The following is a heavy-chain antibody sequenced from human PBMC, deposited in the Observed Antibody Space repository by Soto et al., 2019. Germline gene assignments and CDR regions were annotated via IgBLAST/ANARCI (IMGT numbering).Heavy chain of an antibody. CDR3: IPEPWYYMDV. J-gene: IGHJ6*03. CDR1: GFTFSESA. Sequence: EVQLVESGGGVVQPGGSLKLSCAASGFTFSESAMHWVRQASGKGLEWVGRVGSKGNNYATAYAASVEGRFTISRDDSKNTADLQMNSLKTEDTAVYYCIPEPWYYMDVWGKGTTVTVSS. CDR2: VGSKGNNYAT. V-gene: IGHV3-73*01.